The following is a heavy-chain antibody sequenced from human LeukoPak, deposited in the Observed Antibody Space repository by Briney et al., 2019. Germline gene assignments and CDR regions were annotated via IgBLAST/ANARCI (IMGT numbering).Heavy chain of an antibody. J-gene: IGHJ6*02. D-gene: IGHD3-9*01. CDR3: ARWALYYDILTGYYYYYGMDV. V-gene: IGHV3-7*01. CDR1: GFTFSSYW. Sequence: GWSLRLSCAASGFTFSSYWMSWVRQAPGKGLVRVANIKQDGSEKYYVDSVKGRFTISRDNAKNSLYLQMNSLRAEDTAVYYCARWALYYDILTGYYYYYGMDVWGQGTTVTVSS. CDR2: IKQDGSEK.